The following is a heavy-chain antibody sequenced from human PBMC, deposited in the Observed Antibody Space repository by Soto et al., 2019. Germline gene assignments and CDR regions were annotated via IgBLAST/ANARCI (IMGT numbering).Heavy chain of an antibody. V-gene: IGHV3-23*01. Sequence: LRLSCAASGFTFSRDGMSWVRQAPGKGLEWVSLITDNGGSTYYADSVKGRFTISRDNTKNALFLQMNSLRAEDTAVYYCAKERATTTAFDYWGQGALVTVSS. CDR3: AKERATTTAFDY. J-gene: IGHJ4*02. CDR1: GFTFSRDG. CDR2: ITDNGGST. D-gene: IGHD4-17*01.